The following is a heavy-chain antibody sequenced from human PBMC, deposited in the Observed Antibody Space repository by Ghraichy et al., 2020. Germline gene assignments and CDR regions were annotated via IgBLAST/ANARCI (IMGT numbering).Heavy chain of an antibody. J-gene: IGHJ6*02. D-gene: IGHD4-11*01. CDR2: ISAYNGNT. V-gene: IGHV1-18*01. CDR3: ARDRATVTTREKGMDV. Sequence: ASVKVSCKASGYTFTSYGISWVRQAPGQGLEWMGWISAYNGNTNYAQKLQGRVTMTTDTSTSTAYMELRSLRSDDTAVYYCARDRATVTTREKGMDVWGQGTTVTVSS. CDR1: GYTFTSYG.